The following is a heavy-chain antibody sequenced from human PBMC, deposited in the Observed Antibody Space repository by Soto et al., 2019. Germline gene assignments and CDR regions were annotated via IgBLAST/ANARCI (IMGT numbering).Heavy chain of an antibody. CDR1: GFTFSSYA. CDR2: ISGSGGST. D-gene: IGHD1-26*01. CDR3: ANPPPTMESTIYYYYGMDV. J-gene: IGHJ6*02. Sequence: QTGGSLSLSCAASGFTFSSYAMSWVRQAPGKGLEWVSAISGSGGSTYYADSVKGRFTISRDNSKNTLYLQMDRLRAEDTAVFYCANPPPTMESTIYYYYGMDVWGQGTTVTVSS. V-gene: IGHV3-23*01.